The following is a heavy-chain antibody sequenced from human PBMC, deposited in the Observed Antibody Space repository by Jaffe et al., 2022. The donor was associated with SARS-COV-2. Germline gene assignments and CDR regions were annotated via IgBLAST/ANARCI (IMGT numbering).Heavy chain of an antibody. CDR2: ISDTGGGT. CDR3: SKGSTDGINVDESFDY. Sequence: EVQILESGGGLVQPGGSLRLSCAGSGFTFNNHAMNWVRQAPGKGLEWVSGISDTGGGTYYADSVKGRFTISRDHSSSTLWLQMNGLRAEDTAIYYCSKGSTDGINVDESFDYWGQGTQVTVSS. D-gene: IGHD2-8*01. V-gene: IGHV3-23*01. J-gene: IGHJ4*02. CDR1: GFTFNNHA.